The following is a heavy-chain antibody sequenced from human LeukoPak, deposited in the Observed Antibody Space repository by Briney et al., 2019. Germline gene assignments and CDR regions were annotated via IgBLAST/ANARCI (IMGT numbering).Heavy chain of an antibody. CDR3: AKDAGYCSSTSCPGDAFDI. Sequence: GGSLRLSCAASGFTFSSYAMSWVRQAPGKGLEWVSAISGSGGSTYYADSVKGRFTISRGNSKNTLYLQMNSLRAEDKAVYYCAKDAGYCSSTSCPGDAFDIWGQGTMVTVSS. J-gene: IGHJ3*02. CDR1: GFTFSSYA. CDR2: ISGSGGST. D-gene: IGHD2-2*01. V-gene: IGHV3-23*01.